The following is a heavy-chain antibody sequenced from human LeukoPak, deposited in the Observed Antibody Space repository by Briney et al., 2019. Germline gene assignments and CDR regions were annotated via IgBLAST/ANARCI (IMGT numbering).Heavy chain of an antibody. V-gene: IGHV4-59*08. D-gene: IGHD3-3*01. J-gene: IGHJ4*02. CDR3: ARLGAGPTYYDFWSGYSSFYFDY. Sequence: SETLSLTCTVSGGSISSYYWSWIRQPPGKGLEWIGYIYYSGSTNYNPSLKSRVTISVDTSKNQFSLKLSSVTAADTAVYYCARLGAGPTYYDFWSGYSSFYFDYWGQGALVTVSS. CDR2: IYYSGST. CDR1: GGSISSYY.